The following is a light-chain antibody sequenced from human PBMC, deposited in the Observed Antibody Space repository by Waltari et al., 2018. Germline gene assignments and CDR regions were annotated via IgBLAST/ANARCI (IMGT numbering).Light chain of an antibody. J-gene: IGKJ1*01. CDR1: QDISNY. Sequence: DIQMTQSPSSLSASVGDSVTITCQASQDISNYLNWYQQKPGKAPKLLIYDASNLETGVPSRFSGSGSGTEFTLTISSLQPEDFATYYCQQSYSTSVTFGQGTKVEIK. CDR2: DAS. V-gene: IGKV1-39*01. CDR3: QQSYSTSVT.